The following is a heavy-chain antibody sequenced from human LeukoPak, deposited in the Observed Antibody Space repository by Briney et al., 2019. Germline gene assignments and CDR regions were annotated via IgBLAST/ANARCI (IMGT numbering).Heavy chain of an antibody. D-gene: IGHD3-10*01. Sequence: GGSLRLSCAASAFTFTNFGMTWVRQAPGKGLEWVSGISSSGGNTYYADSVKGRFTISRDNSKNTLYLQMNSLRAEDTAIYYCAKGGSGSYYYYNGMDVWGQGTTVTVSS. V-gene: IGHV3-23*01. CDR2: ISSSGGNT. CDR3: AKGGSGSYYYYNGMDV. CDR1: AFTFTNFG. J-gene: IGHJ6*02.